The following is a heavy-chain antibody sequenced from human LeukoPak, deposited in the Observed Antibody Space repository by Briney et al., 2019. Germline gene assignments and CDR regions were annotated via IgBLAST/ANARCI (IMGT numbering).Heavy chain of an antibody. CDR2: IWYDGSNK. J-gene: IGHJ4*02. V-gene: IGHV3-33*01. CDR3: ARDASGYLDY. CDR1: GFTFSSYG. Sequence: PGGSLRLSCAASGFTFSSYGMHWVRQASGKGLEWVAVIWYDGSNKYYADSVKGRFTISRDNSKNTLYLQMNSLRAEDTAVYYCARDASGYLDYWGQGTLVTVSS. D-gene: IGHD2-15*01.